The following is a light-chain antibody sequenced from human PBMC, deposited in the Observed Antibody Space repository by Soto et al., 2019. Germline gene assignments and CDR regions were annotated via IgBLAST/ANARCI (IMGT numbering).Light chain of an antibody. CDR3: QQANSFPIT. Sequence: IQLSQSPSSLSAYVGDRVTITYGASQGISSYLAWYQQKPGKAPKLLIYTASTLQSGVPSGFSGSGSGTDFTLTISSLQPEDFATYYCQQANSFPITFGQGTRLEIK. V-gene: IGKV1-9*01. J-gene: IGKJ5*01. CDR2: TAS. CDR1: QGISSY.